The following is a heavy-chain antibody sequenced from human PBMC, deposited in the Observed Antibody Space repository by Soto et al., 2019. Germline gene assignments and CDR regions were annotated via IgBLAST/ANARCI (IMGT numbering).Heavy chain of an antibody. CDR2: ISYDGSNK. CDR1: GFTFSSYG. D-gene: IGHD6-13*01. Sequence: GGSLRLSCAASGFTFSSYGMHWFRQSPGKGLEWLADISYDGSNKYYADSVKGRFTISRDNSKTPLYLQMNSLRAEATAVYYCAKELDPYSSRWYWDYWAQGTLVTVSS. J-gene: IGHJ4*02. CDR3: AKELDPYSSRWYWDY. V-gene: IGHV3-30*18.